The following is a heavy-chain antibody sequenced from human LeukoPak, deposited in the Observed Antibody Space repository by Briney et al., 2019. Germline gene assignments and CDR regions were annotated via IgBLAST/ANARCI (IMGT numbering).Heavy chain of an antibody. CDR2: IYSGGST. V-gene: IGHV3-66*01. J-gene: IGHJ4*02. CDR1: GVTVGNNY. Sequence: HPGGSLRLSCAASGVTVGNNYMNWVRQAPGKGLEWVSLIYSGGSTHYADSVKGRFTISRDNSKNTLYLQMNSLRVDDTAVYYCARDPPAVAANTYGWGQGTLVTVSS. CDR3: ARDPPAVAANTYG. D-gene: IGHD6-6*01.